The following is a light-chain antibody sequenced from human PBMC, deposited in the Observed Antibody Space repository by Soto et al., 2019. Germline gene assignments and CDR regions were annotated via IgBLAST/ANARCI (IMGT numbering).Light chain of an antibody. CDR1: PSVSNY. J-gene: IGKJ4*01. Sequence: ESVLTQSPATLSLSPGERATLSCRASPSVSNYLAWYQQKPGQAPRLLIYDASNRATGIPARFSGSGSGTDFTLTISSLEPEDFAVYYCQQRRNWTLTFGGGTKVEIK. V-gene: IGKV3-11*01. CDR2: DAS. CDR3: QQRRNWTLT.